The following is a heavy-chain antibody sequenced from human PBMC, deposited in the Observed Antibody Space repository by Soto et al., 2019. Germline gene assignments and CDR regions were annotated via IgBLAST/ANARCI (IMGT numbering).Heavy chain of an antibody. CDR3: AHRLIGDTGNWNYGAFDY. Sequence: QITLEESGPTLVNPTETLTLTCTFSGFSISTSGVGVGWIRQPPGKALEWLALVYWDDDKRYNPSLRSRLTISKDTSRNQVVLTMTNMDPVDTATYSCAHRLIGDTGNWNYGAFDYWGQGTLVTVSS. V-gene: IGHV2-5*02. J-gene: IGHJ4*02. CDR1: GFSISTSGVG. D-gene: IGHD1-7*01. CDR2: VYWDDDK.